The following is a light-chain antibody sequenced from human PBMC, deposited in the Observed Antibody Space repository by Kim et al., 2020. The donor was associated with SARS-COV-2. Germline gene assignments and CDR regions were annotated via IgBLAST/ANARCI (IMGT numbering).Light chain of an antibody. CDR3: QAWDSSTAF. Sequence: SYELTQPPSVSVSPGQTVSITCSGDKLGDKYACWYQQKPGQSPVLVIYQDSKRPSGIPERFSGSNSGNTVTLTISGTQAMDEADYYCQAWDSSTAFFGGG. CDR2: QDS. J-gene: IGLJ2*01. V-gene: IGLV3-1*01. CDR1: KLGDKY.